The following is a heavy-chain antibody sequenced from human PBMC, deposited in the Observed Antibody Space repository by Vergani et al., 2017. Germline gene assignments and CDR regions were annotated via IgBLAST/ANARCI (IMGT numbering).Heavy chain of an antibody. CDR2: IYSGGST. Sequence: EVQLVETGGGLIQPGGSLRLSCAASGFTVSSNYMSWVRQAPGKGLEWVSVIYSGGSTYYADSVKGRFTISRDNSNNTLYLQMNSLRAEDTAVYYCAREEEIVGALYGMDVWGQGTTVTVSS. CDR3: AREEEIVGALYGMDV. D-gene: IGHD1-26*01. J-gene: IGHJ6*02. CDR1: GFTVSSNY. V-gene: IGHV3-53*02.